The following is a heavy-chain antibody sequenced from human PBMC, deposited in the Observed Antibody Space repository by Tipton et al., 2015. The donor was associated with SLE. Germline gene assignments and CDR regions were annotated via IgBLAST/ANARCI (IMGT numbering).Heavy chain of an antibody. D-gene: IGHD6-19*01. CDR2: ISWTGDTI. CDR3: ASGRIAVGDY. J-gene: IGHJ4*02. Sequence: SLRLSCAASGFTFDDYAMHWVRQGPGKGLEWVSGISWTGDTIGYADSVEGRFTISRDNSKNTLYLQMNSLRAEDTAVYYCASGRIAVGDYWGQGTLVAVSS. CDR1: GFTFDDYA. V-gene: IGHV3-9*01.